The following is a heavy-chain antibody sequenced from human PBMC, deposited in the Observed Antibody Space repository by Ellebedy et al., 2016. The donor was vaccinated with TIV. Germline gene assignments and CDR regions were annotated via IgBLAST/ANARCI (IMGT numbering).Heavy chain of an antibody. D-gene: IGHD5-24*01. V-gene: IGHV3-30*04. CDR3: ARPRPTISIFDD. Sequence: GGSLRLSCGASGFPFSTFAMHWVRQAPGKGPEWVAVILDDGKNQFYADSVVGRFTISRDNSKNTVYLQMSSLRPEDTAVYYCARPRPTISIFDDWGQGTLVTVSS. CDR2: ILDDGKNQ. CDR1: GFPFSTFA. J-gene: IGHJ4*02.